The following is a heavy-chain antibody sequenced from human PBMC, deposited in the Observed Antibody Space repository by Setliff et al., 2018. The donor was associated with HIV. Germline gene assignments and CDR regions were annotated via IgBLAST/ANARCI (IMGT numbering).Heavy chain of an antibody. CDR3: ARAYSGYDGGWFDP. CDR2: IYYSGCT. Sequence: SETLSLTCTVSGGSISSHYWSWIRQPPGKGLQWIGYIYYSGCTYYNPSLKSRVTISVDTSKNPFSLKLSSVTAADTAVYYCARAYSGYDGGWFDPWGQGTLVTVSS. CDR1: GGSISSHY. D-gene: IGHD5-12*01. J-gene: IGHJ5*02. V-gene: IGHV4-59*11.